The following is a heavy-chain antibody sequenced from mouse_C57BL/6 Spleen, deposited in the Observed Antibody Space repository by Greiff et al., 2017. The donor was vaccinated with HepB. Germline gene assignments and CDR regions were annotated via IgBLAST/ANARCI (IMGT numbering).Heavy chain of an antibody. Sequence: QVHVKQPGAELVRPGSSVKLSCKASGYTFTSYWMDWVKQRPGQGLEWIGNIYPSDSETHYNQKFKDKATLTVDKSSSTAYMQLSSLTSEDSAVYYCARREGSGYGFAYWGQGTLVTVSA. D-gene: IGHD3-2*02. J-gene: IGHJ3*01. V-gene: IGHV1-61*01. CDR1: GYTFTSYW. CDR3: ARREGSGYGFAY. CDR2: IYPSDSET.